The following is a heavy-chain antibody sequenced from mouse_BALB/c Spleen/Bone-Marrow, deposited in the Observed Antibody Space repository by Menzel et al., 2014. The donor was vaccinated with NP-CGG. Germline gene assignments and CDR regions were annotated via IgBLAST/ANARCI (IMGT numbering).Heavy chain of an antibody. Sequence: EVQRVVSGGGLVNPGGSLKLSCAPSGFTFRGYVMSWVRQTPVKWLDWVATISSGGSYTYYPDSVKGRFTISRDNAKNTLYLQMSSLRSEETAMYYCARKSSKDHDGRPWCAYWGQGTLIHVSA. J-gene: IGHJ3*01. CDR1: GFTFRGYV. CDR2: ISSGGSYT. CDR3: ARKSSKDHDGRPWCAY. V-gene: IGHV5-9-3*01. D-gene: IGHD2-4*01.